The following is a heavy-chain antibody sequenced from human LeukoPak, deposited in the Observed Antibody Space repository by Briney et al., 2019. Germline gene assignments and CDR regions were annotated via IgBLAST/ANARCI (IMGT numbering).Heavy chain of an antibody. D-gene: IGHD2-2*01. CDR1: GFTFSSYA. CDR3: AKVGDCSSTSCYYWDY. CDR2: IGGSSGST. Sequence: GRSLRLSCAASGFTFSSYAMSWVRQAPGEGLEWVSAIGGSSGSTYYADYVKGRFTSSRDNSKNTLNMQMNSLRSEDTAVYYCAKVGDCSSTSCYYWDYWGQGTLVTVSS. J-gene: IGHJ4*02. V-gene: IGHV3-23*01.